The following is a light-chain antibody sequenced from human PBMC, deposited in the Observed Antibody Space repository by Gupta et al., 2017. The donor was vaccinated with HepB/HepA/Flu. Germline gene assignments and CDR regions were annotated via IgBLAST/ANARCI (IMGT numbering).Light chain of an antibody. V-gene: IGKV1-12*02. CDR2: SAF. CDR1: EGVSGW. J-gene: IGKJ3*01. CDR3: QQANKFPYT. Sequence: QMTQSPSSVSASIGDTVIITCRASEGVSGWLAWYQQKPGKAPKPLISSAFTLQSGVPSRFSGTGSGTDFALTITNLQPDDYATYYCQQANKFPYTFGPGTTVDVK.